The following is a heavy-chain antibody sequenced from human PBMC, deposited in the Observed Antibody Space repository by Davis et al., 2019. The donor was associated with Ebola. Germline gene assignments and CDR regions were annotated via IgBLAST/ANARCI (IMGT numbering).Heavy chain of an antibody. CDR2: IYSGGST. V-gene: IGHV3-53*01. CDR3: ARSTSSGLLWGMDV. J-gene: IGHJ6*02. CDR1: GFDFDNSW. D-gene: IGHD3-22*01. Sequence: GESLKISCVVSGFDFDNSWMSWVRQAPGKGLEWVSVIYSGGSTYYADSVKGRFTISRDNSKNTLYLQMNSLRAEDTAVYYCARSTSSGLLWGMDVWGQGTTVTVSS.